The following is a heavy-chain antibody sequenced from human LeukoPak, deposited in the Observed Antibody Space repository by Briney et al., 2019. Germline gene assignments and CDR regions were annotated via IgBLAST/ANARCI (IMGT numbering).Heavy chain of an antibody. J-gene: IGHJ2*01. V-gene: IGHV3-9*01. CDR2: VSWDSSMI. CDR1: GFTIHDYP. Sequence: PSGGSLRLSCVASGFTIHDYPMHWVRQAPGKGLEWVSAVSWDSSMIDYADSVKGRFTASRDNAKNSFYLQMDSLRPDDTALYYCTKVLWYDSVTRYFDLWGRGTLVSVSS. D-gene: IGHD3-22*01. CDR3: TKVLWYDSVTRYFDL.